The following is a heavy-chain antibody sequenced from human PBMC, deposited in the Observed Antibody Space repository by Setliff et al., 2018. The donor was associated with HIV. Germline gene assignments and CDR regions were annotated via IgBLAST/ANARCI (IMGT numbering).Heavy chain of an antibody. CDR1: GYTFSDYD. Sequence: ASVKVSCKASGYTFSDYDVAWVRQAPGQGLEWMGWISGYSGHTSYAQKIQGRVTMTTDTSTSTAYMELRSLRSDDTAVHFCAREHSTTWPYFDFWGQGTLVTVSS. CDR3: AREHSTTWPYFDF. CDR2: ISGYSGHT. J-gene: IGHJ4*02. V-gene: IGHV1-18*01. D-gene: IGHD6-13*01.